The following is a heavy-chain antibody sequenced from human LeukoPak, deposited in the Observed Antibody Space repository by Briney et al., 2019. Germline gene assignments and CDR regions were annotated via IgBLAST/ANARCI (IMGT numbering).Heavy chain of an antibody. CDR3: ARDPLYSGSYFYYYYYYMDV. CDR1: GFTFSSYN. CDR2: ISSSSSYI. V-gene: IGHV3-21*01. Sequence: GGSLRLSCAASGFTFSSYNMNWVRQAPGKGLEWVSSISSSSSYIYYADSVKGRFTISRDNAKNSLYLQMNSLRAEDTAVYYCARDPLYSGSYFYYYYYYMDVWGKGTTVTVSS. J-gene: IGHJ6*03. D-gene: IGHD1-26*01.